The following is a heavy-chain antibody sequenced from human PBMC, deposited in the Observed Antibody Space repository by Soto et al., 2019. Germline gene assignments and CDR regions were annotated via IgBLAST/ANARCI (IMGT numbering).Heavy chain of an antibody. D-gene: IGHD3-9*01. V-gene: IGHV3-48*02. Sequence: EVQLVESGGGLVQPGGSLRLSCVASGFTFSSYSMNWVRQAPGKGLEWVSYISSNSRFIHYADSVKGRFTISRDNAMNSLYLQINSLSDKDTAVYDCARDFAWAIDYWGQGTLLTVSS. CDR1: GFTFSSYS. J-gene: IGHJ4*01. CDR2: ISSNSRFI. CDR3: ARDFAWAIDY.